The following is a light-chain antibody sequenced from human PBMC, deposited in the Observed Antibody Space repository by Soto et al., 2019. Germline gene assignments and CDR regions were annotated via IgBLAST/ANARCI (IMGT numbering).Light chain of an antibody. CDR1: QSILSW. Sequence: DIQMTQSPSTLSASVGARVTITCRASQSILSWLAWYQQKPGKAPNLLIYKASTLESGVPSRFSGSGSGTEFTLTISSLQPDDFATYYCQQYNSYPLTFGGGTKVEIK. V-gene: IGKV1-5*03. CDR3: QQYNSYPLT. CDR2: KAS. J-gene: IGKJ4*01.